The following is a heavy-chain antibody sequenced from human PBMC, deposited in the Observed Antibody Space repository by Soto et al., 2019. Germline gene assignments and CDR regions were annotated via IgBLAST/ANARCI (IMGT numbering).Heavy chain of an antibody. CDR1: GGFFSGYY. V-gene: IGHV4-34*01. CDR3: ASVSIYYGGGSTDAFDI. J-gene: IGHJ3*02. Sequence: SENLSLTCAVYGGFFSGYYWSWIRQPPGKGLEWIGEINHSGSTNYNPSLKSRVTISVDTSKNQFSLKLSSVTAADTAVYYCASVSIYYGGGSTDAFDIWGQGTMVTVSS. CDR2: INHSGST. D-gene: IGHD3-10*01.